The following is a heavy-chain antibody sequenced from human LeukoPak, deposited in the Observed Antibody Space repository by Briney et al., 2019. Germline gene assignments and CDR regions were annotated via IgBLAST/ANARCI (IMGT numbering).Heavy chain of an antibody. Sequence: SETLSLTCTVSGGSISSYYWSWIRQPRGKGLEWIGDIYYSGGTNYNPSLKSRVTISVDTSKNQFSLKLSSVTAADTAVYYCAREDPLAARGNAAFDIWGQGTMVTVSS. CDR2: IYYSGGT. CDR3: AREDPLAARGNAAFDI. V-gene: IGHV4-59*13. J-gene: IGHJ3*02. CDR1: GGSISSYY. D-gene: IGHD6-6*01.